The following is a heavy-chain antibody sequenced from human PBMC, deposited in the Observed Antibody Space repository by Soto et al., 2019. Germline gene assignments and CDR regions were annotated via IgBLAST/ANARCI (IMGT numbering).Heavy chain of an antibody. D-gene: IGHD2-2*01. J-gene: IGHJ3*02. CDR2: ISYDGSNK. CDR3: ANLPIGVPAAMTGKDAFDI. CDR1: GFTFSSYG. Sequence: PGGSLRLSCAASGFTFSSYGMHWVRQAPGKGLEWVAVISYDGSNKYYADSVKGRFTISRDNSKNTLYLQMNSLRAEDTAVYYCANLPIGVPAAMTGKDAFDIWGQGTMVTVSS. V-gene: IGHV3-30*18.